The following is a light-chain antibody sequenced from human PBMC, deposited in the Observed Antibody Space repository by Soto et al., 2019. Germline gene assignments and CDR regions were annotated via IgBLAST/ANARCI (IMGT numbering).Light chain of an antibody. Sequence: IVMTQSPTTLSVSPGERATLSCRASQSVSTNLAWYQHKPGQAPRLLIYGASSRATGIPARFSGSGSGTEFTLTISSLQSEDFAVYYFQQYNNWPPWTVGQGTKVEIK. CDR2: GAS. CDR3: QQYNNWPPWT. CDR1: QSVSTN. V-gene: IGKV3-15*01. J-gene: IGKJ1*01.